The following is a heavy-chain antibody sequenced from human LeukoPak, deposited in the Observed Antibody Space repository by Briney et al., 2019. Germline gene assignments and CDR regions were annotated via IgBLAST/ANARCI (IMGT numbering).Heavy chain of an antibody. CDR1: GFTFDDYA. CDR2: ISWNSGSI. D-gene: IGHD2-15*01. CDR3: AKPHRYCSGGSCYHGAVDY. Sequence: GRSLRLSCAASGFTFDDYAMHWVRQAPGKGLEWVSGISWNSGSISYADSVKGRFTISRDNAKNSPYLQMNSLRAEDTALYYCAKPHRYCSGGSCYHGAVDYWGQGTLVTVSS. V-gene: IGHV3-9*01. J-gene: IGHJ4*02.